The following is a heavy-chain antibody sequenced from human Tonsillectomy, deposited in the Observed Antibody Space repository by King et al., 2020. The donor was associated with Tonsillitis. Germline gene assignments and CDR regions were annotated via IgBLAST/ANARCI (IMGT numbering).Heavy chain of an antibody. V-gene: IGHV3-74*01. CDR1: GFTFSSYW. CDR2: INSDGSST. J-gene: IGHJ2*01. CDR3: ARAGCGGDCYSGGRRYFDL. D-gene: IGHD2-21*02. Sequence: VQLVESGGGLVQPGGSLRLSCAASGFTFSSYWMHWVRQAPGKGLVWVSRINSDGSSTSYADSVKGRFTISRDNAKNTLYLQMNSLRAEDTAVYYCARAGCGGDCYSGGRRYFDLCGRGTLVTVSS.